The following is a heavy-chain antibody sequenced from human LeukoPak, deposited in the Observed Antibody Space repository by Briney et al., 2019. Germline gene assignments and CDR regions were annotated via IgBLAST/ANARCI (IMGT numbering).Heavy chain of an antibody. J-gene: IGHJ6*03. V-gene: IGHV4-4*07. D-gene: IGHD6-13*01. CDR2: IYTSGST. CDR3: AREQQLLQGFYYYYYMDV. CDR1: GGSISTYY. Sequence: SETLSLTCTVSGGSISTYYWSWIRQPAGKGLEWIGRIYTSGSTNYNPSLKSRVTMSVDTSKNQFSLKLSSVTAADTAVYYCAREQQLLQGFYYYYYMDVWGKGTTVTVS.